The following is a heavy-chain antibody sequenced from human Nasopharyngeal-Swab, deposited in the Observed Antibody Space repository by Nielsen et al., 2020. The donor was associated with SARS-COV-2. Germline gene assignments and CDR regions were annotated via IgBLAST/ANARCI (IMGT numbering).Heavy chain of an antibody. Sequence: ASVKVSCKASGYTFTDYHLHWIRQAPGHGLEWLGWINANSGVTNYAHTFKGRLTVTRDTSMNTAYMDLSTLRSDDTAVYYCAREPDMVRGITLFDYWGQGTPVTVSS. CDR3: AREPDMVRGITLFDY. CDR2: INANSGVT. J-gene: IGHJ4*02. CDR1: GYTFTDYH. V-gene: IGHV1-2*07. D-gene: IGHD3-10*01.